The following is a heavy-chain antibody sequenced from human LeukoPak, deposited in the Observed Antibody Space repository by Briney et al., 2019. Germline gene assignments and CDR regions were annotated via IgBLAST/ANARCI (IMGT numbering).Heavy chain of an antibody. CDR3: ARVKGPRISMVRGAKGGYFDY. V-gene: IGHV4-34*01. Sequence: SETLSLTCAVYGGSFSGYYWSWIRQPPGKGLEWIGEINHSGSTNYNPSLKSRVTISVDTSKNQFSLELSSATAADTAVYYCARVKGPRISMVRGAKGGYFDYWGQGTLVTVSS. J-gene: IGHJ4*02. CDR2: INHSGST. CDR1: GGSFSGYY. D-gene: IGHD3-10*01.